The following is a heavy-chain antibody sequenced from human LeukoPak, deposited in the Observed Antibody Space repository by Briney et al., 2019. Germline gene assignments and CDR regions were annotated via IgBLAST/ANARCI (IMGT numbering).Heavy chain of an antibody. V-gene: IGHV4-59*01. CDR2: IYYSGST. Sequence: SETLSLTCTVSGGSISSYYWSWIRQPPGKGLEWIGYIYYSGSTNYNPSLKSRITISVDTSKNQFSLKLSSVTAADTAVCYCARASPSWVFDSWGQGTLVTVSS. D-gene: IGHD7-27*01. J-gene: IGHJ4*02. CDR1: GGSISSYY. CDR3: ARASPSWVFDS.